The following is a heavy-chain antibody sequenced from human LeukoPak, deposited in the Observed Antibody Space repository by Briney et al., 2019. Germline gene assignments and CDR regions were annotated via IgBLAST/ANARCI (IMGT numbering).Heavy chain of an antibody. CDR2: IRYDGSNK. D-gene: IGHD6-13*01. J-gene: IGHJ4*02. CDR3: AREDTSSWTFDY. CDR1: AFTFTSYG. V-gene: IGHV3-30*02. Sequence: GGSLRLSCAASAFTFTSYGMHWVRQAPGKGLEWVAFIRYDGSNKYYADSVKGRFTISKDNSKNTLYLQMNSLRAEDTAVYYCAREDTSSWTFDYWGQGTLVTVSP.